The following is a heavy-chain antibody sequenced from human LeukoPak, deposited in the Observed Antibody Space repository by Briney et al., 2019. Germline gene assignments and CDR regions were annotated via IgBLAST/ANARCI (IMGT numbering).Heavy chain of an antibody. CDR1: GGSISDYY. CDR2: IYYSGST. V-gene: IGHV4-59*01. Sequence: SETLSLTCTVSGGSISDYYWNWIRQPPGKGLEWIGYIYYSGSTTYNPSLKSRVTRSVDTDNNQFSLKLRSVTAADTAVYYCARGDFCSKSNCYLRPMDVWGKGTTVSVSS. J-gene: IGHJ6*03. CDR3: ARGDFCSKSNCYLRPMDV. D-gene: IGHD3-3*01.